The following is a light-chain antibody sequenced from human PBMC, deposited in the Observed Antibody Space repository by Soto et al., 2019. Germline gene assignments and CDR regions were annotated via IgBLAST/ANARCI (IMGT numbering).Light chain of an antibody. V-gene: IGKV1-5*03. CDR3: QQYDSYPLT. CDR1: QSISSW. J-gene: IGKJ4*01. Sequence: DIQMTQSPSTLSASVGDRVTITCRASQSISSWLAWYQHKPGKAPNLLIYKASSLESGVPSRFSGSGSGTEFTLTVSSLQPDDLATYYCQQYDSYPLTFGGGTKVELK. CDR2: KAS.